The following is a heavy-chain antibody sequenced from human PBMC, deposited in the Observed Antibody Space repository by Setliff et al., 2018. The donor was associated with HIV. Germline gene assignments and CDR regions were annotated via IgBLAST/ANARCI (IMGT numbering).Heavy chain of an antibody. Sequence: ASVKVSYKASGYTFTGYYMHWVRQAPGQGLEWMGWINPNNGGTNYAQKLQGRVTMTRDTSISTAYMELSRLRSDDTAVYYCARVNSDAFDVWGQGTKVTVSS. V-gene: IGHV1-2*02. CDR1: GYTFTGYY. CDR3: ARVNSDAFDV. CDR2: INPNNGGT. J-gene: IGHJ3*01.